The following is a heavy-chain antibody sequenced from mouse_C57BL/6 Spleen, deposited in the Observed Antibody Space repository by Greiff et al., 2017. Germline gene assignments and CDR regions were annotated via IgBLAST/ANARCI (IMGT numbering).Heavy chain of an antibody. Sequence: QVQLQQPGTELVKPGASVKLSCKASGYTFTSYWMHWVKQRPGQGLEWIGDINPSNGGTNYNEKFKSKATLTVDTSSSSAYMQLSSLTSEDSAVYYCARRAAQVPFFDYWGQGTTLTVSS. CDR1: GYTFTSYW. CDR3: ARRAAQVPFFDY. V-gene: IGHV1-53*01. CDR2: INPSNGGT. J-gene: IGHJ2*01. D-gene: IGHD3-2*02.